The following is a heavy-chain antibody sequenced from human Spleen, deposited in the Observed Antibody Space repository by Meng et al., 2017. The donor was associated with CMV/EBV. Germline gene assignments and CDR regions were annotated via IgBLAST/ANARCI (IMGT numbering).Heavy chain of an antibody. CDR1: DDSISSSDYI. D-gene: IGHD3-3*01. CDR2: IYYSGRT. V-gene: IGHV4-39*01. CDR3: ARHHYDFEAYFDY. Sequence: VSDDSISSSDYIWGWIRQPPGKGLEYIGSIYYSGRTYYSPSLKSRVTISVDTSKNQFSLKLSSVTAADTAMYYCARHHYDFEAYFDYWGQGTLVTVSS. J-gene: IGHJ4*02.